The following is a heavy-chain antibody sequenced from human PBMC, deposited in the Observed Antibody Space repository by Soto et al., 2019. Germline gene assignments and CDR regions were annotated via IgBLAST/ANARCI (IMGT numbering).Heavy chain of an antibody. CDR3: ARDRVLRYFDWTLYYYYGMDV. J-gene: IGHJ6*02. CDR1: GFPVGGYG. D-gene: IGHD3-9*01. CDR2: IWYDGSNK. Sequence: GGSLRLSCAASGFPVGGYGMQWVSQAPAKGLEWVAVIWYDGSNKYYADSVKGRFTISRDNSKNTLYLQMNSLRAEDTAVYYCARDRVLRYFDWTLYYYYGMDVWGQGT. V-gene: IGHV3-33*01.